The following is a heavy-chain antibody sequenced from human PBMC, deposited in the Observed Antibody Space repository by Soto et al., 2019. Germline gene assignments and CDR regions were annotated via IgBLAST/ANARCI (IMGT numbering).Heavy chain of an antibody. CDR1: GGSISSRNW. CDR3: ARAPDSSDTGGMDV. V-gene: IGHV4-4*02. D-gene: IGHD6-19*01. J-gene: IGHJ6*02. Sequence: QVELQESGPGLVKPLGTLSLTCAVSGGSISSRNWWSWVRQAPGKGLEGIGEIRHSGTTNYNPSLKSRVTISVDQSKNQFALNLSSVTAAATAVYYGARAPDSSDTGGMDVWGQGTTVTVSS. CDR2: IRHSGTT.